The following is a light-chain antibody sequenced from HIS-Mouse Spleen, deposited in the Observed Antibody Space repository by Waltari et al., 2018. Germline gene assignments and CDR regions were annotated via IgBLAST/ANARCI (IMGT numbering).Light chain of an antibody. CDR3: YSTDSSGNHRV. CDR1: ALPKKY. J-gene: IGLJ2*01. CDR2: EDS. V-gene: IGLV3-10*01. Sequence: SYELTQPPSVSVSPGQTARITCSGDALPKKYAYWYQQKSGQAPVLVIYEDSKRRSGIPWEFAGSSSWTMATLTISGAQVEDEADYYCYSTDSSGNHRVFGGGTKLTVL.